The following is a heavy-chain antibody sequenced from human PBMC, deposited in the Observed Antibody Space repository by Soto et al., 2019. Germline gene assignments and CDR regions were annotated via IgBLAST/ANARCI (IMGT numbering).Heavy chain of an antibody. Sequence: GGSLRLSCASSGFTFDDYAMHLVRQATGKGLEWVSAIGTAGDTYYPGSVKGRFTISRENAKNSLYLQMNSLRAEDTAVYYCARVRGYYDILTGYRPYYYGMDVWGQGTTVTVSS. CDR1: GFTFDDYA. J-gene: IGHJ6*02. V-gene: IGHV3-13*01. CDR2: IGTAGDT. D-gene: IGHD3-9*01. CDR3: ARVRGYYDILTGYRPYYYGMDV.